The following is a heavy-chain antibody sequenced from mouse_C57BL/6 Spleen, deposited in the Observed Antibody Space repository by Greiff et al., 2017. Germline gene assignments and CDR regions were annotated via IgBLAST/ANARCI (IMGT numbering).Heavy chain of an antibody. V-gene: IGHV5-17*01. CDR3: ARSDYAFAY. Sequence: DVQLVESGGGLVKPGGSLKLSCAASGFTFSDYGMHWVRQAPEKGLEWVAYISSGSSTIYYADTVKGRFTISRDNAKNTLFLQMTSLRSDDTAIYYCARSDYAFAYWGQGTLVTVSA. D-gene: IGHD2-4*01. J-gene: IGHJ3*01. CDR2: ISSGSSTI. CDR1: GFTFSDYG.